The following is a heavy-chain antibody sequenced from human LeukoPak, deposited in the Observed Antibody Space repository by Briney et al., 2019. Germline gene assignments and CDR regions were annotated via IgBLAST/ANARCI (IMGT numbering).Heavy chain of an antibody. CDR3: ARVVSGSYYKGAFDI. D-gene: IGHD3-10*01. CDR1: GFTFSSYA. Sequence: GGSLRLSCAASGFTFSSYAMHWVRQAPGKGLEWVSANSGSGGSTYYADSVKGRLTISRDNSKNTLYLQMNSLRAEDTAVYHCARVVSGSYYKGAFDIWGQGTMVTVSS. CDR2: NSGSGGST. J-gene: IGHJ3*02. V-gene: IGHV3-23*01.